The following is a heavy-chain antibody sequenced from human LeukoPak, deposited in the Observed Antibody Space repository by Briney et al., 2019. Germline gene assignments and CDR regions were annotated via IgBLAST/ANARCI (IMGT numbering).Heavy chain of an antibody. CDR3: ARGQYSGGYPYDY. CDR1: GYTFTGYY. Sequence: ASVKVSCKASGYTFTGYYMHWVRQAPGQGLEWMGWINPNSGGTNYTQKFQGRVTMTRDTSISTAYMELSRLRSDDTAVYYCARGQYSGGYPYDYWGQGTLVTVSS. CDR2: INPNSGGT. D-gene: IGHD1-26*01. J-gene: IGHJ4*02. V-gene: IGHV1-2*02.